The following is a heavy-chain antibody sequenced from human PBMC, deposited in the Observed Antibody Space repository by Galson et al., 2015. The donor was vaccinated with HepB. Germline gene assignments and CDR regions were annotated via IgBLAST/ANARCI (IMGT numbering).Heavy chain of an antibody. V-gene: IGHV4-59*01. CDR2: IYSRGST. CDR1: GGSISSYY. CDR3: ARDRGYYDFWSGYLTEGYYYYGMDV. D-gene: IGHD3-3*01. J-gene: IGHJ6*02. Sequence: QVQLQESGPGLVKPSETLSLTCTVSGGSISSYYWSWIRQPPGKGLEWNGYIYSRGSTNYNPSLKSRVTISVDTSKNQFSLKLSSVTAADTAVYYCARDRGYYDFWSGYLTEGYYYYGMDVWGQGTTVTVSS.